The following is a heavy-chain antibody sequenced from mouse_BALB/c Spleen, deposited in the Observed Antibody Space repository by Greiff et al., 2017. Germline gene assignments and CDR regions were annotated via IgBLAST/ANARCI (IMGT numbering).Heavy chain of an antibody. D-gene: IGHD1-1*01. CDR3: ASRDYYGSSYRFAY. J-gene: IGHJ3*01. CDR1: GFTFSSFG. Sequence: EVKLVESGGGLVQPGGSRKLSCAASGFTFSSFGMHWVRQAPEKGLEWVAYISSGSSTIYYADTVKGRFTISRDNPKNTLFLQMTSLRSEDTAMYYCASRDYYGSSYRFAYWGQGTLVTVSA. V-gene: IGHV5-17*02. CDR2: ISSGSSTI.